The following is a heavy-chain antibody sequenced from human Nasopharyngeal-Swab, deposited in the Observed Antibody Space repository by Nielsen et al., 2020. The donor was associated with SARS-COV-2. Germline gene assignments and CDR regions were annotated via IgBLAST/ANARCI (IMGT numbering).Heavy chain of an antibody. Sequence: GGSLRLSCAASGFTFSSYSMNWVRQAPGKGLEWVSSISSSSYIYYADSVKGRFTISRDNAKNSLYLQMNSLRAEDTAVYYCAGGSGYDTFDYWGQGTLVTVSS. CDR1: GFTFSSYS. V-gene: IGHV3-21*01. CDR3: AGGSGYDTFDY. J-gene: IGHJ4*02. D-gene: IGHD5-12*01. CDR2: ISSSSYI.